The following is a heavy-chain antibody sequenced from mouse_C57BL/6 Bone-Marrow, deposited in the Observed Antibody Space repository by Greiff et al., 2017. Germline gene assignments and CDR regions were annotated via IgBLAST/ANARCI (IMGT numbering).Heavy chain of an antibody. V-gene: IGHV5-16*01. CDR3: ARSGKLYYFDY. D-gene: IGHD3-1*01. J-gene: IGHJ2*01. CDR1: GFTFSDYY. CDR2: INYDGSST. Sequence: EVKLMESEGGLVQPGSSMKLSCTASGFTFSDYYMAWVRQVPEKGLEWVANINYDGSSTYYLDSLKSRFIISRDNAKNILYLQMSSLKSEDTATYYCARSGKLYYFDYWGQGTTLTVSS.